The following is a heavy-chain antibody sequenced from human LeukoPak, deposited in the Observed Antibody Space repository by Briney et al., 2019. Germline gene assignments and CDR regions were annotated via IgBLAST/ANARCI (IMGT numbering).Heavy chain of an antibody. D-gene: IGHD1-26*01. CDR3: ARGAKWAYYFDY. J-gene: IGHJ4*02. CDR2: VNGDESST. Sequence: GGSLRLSCAASAFTFNTYWMHWVRQVPGRGLEWVSRVNGDESSTNYADSVKGRFTISRDNAKDTLYLHMNSLTAEDTAVYYCARGAKWAYYFDYWGQGTLVTVSS. CDR1: AFTFNTYW. V-gene: IGHV3-74*01.